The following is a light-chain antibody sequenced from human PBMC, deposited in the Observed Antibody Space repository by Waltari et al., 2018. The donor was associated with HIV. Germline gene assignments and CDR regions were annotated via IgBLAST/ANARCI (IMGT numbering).Light chain of an antibody. CDR1: QSVLDCSNNKNH. CDR2: WAS. V-gene: IGKV4-1*01. J-gene: IGKJ1*01. CDR3: HQYYGPPST. Sequence: DIVMPQSPVPLAVSLRERATINSPSSQSVLDCSNNKNHLAWYQQKAGQPPRLVIHWASTRESGVPDRFTGSGSGTDFTLTISSLQAEDVAVYYCHQYYGPPSTFGQGTKVEIK.